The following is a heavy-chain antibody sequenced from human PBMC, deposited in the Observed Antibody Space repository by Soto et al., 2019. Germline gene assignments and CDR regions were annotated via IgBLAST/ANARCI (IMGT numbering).Heavy chain of an antibody. J-gene: IGHJ3*01. CDR1: GFSLSNTRLG. CDR2: LFSNDEK. D-gene: IGHD3-22*01. CDR3: ARIPEGYYYERSGYPRALDDFAV. Sequence: QITLKESGPVLVKPTETLTLTCTVSGFSLSNTRLGVSWIRQPPGKAMEPHAHLFSNDEKSYSTSLNSRLTISTDTSKSQEVLTMTNEDPVDSASYYCARIPEGYYYERSGYPRALDDFAVWGHGTMVTVS. V-gene: IGHV2-26*01.